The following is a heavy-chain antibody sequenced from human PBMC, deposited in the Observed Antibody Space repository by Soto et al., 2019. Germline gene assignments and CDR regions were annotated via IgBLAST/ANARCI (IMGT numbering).Heavy chain of an antibody. CDR1: GVSINSTTYY. CDR2: IYYNGNT. D-gene: IGHD6-13*01. V-gene: IGHV4-39*01. Sequence: QPQLQESGPGLVKPSETLSLTCIVSGVSINSTTYYWGWIRQTPGKGLEWIGSIYYNGNTYYNPSLKSRVTISLDTSKNQFSLKLTSVIAADTSVFYCARHGAGADEYYYGMDVWGQGTTVTVSS. J-gene: IGHJ6*02. CDR3: ARHGAGADEYYYGMDV.